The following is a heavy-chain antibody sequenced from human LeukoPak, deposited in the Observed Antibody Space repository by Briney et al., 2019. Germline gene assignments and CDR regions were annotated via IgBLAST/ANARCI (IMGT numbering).Heavy chain of an antibody. CDR1: GFTFSSYE. CDR2: ISSSGSTI. V-gene: IGHV3-48*03. CDR3: ARDKYYDILTGYYSQLDY. Sequence: GGSLRLSCAASGFTFSSYEMSWVRQAPGKGLEWVSYISSSGSTIYYADSVKGRFTISRDNAKNSLYLQMNSLRAEDTAVYYCARDKYYDILTGYYSQLDYWGQGTLVTVSS. D-gene: IGHD3-9*01. J-gene: IGHJ4*02.